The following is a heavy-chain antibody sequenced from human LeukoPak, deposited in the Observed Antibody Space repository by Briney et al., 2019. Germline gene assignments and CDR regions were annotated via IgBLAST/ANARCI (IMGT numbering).Heavy chain of an antibody. CDR2: ITPSGGGT. V-gene: IGHV3-23*01. CDR1: GFTFSSRG. D-gene: IGHD1-26*01. Sequence: GTSLRLSCAASGFTFSSRGMSWVRQAPGKGLEWVSSITPSGGGTYYAASVKGRFTISRDNSKNTLYLQMDSLRADDTAKYYCARDSPVATWWGQGTLVTVSS. J-gene: IGHJ4*02. CDR3: ARDSPVATW.